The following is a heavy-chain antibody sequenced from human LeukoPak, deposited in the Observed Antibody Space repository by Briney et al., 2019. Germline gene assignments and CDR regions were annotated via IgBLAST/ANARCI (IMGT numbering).Heavy chain of an antibody. D-gene: IGHD2-2*01. CDR3: ARVVPAAMRKGFDP. CDR1: GYTFTSYG. Sequence: ATVKVSCKASGYTFTSYGISWVRQAPGQGLEWMGWISIYNGNTTSAQKLQGRVTMTADTSMSTAYMELRSLRSDDTAVYYCARVVPAAMRKGFDPWGQGTLVTVSS. J-gene: IGHJ5*02. V-gene: IGHV1-18*01. CDR2: ISIYNGNT.